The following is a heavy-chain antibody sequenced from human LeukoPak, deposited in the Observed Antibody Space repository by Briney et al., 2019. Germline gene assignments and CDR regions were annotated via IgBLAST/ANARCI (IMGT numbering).Heavy chain of an antibody. CDR1: GFTFISNA. J-gene: IGHJ5*02. D-gene: IGHD2-2*02. V-gene: IGHV3-23*01. Sequence: GGSLRLSCAASGFTFISNAMHWVRQAPGKGLEWVSTFSGSGGGTYYADSVKGRFTVSRDNSKSTLYLQMDSLRAEDTAVYYCAKWGYCTGTSCYIRDPFYWFDPWGQGTLVTVSS. CDR3: AKWGYCTGTSCYIRDPFYWFDP. CDR2: FSGSGGGT.